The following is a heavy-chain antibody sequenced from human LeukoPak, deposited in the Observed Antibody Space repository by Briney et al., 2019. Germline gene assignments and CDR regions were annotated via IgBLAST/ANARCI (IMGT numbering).Heavy chain of an antibody. Sequence: GRSLRLSCAASGFTFSSYAMPWVRQAPGKGLEWVAVISYDGSNKYYADSVKGRFTNSRDNSKNTMYLQMNSLRAEDTAVYYCAREVTMIVVVIMAPDYWGQGTLVTVSS. CDR2: ISYDGSNK. J-gene: IGHJ4*02. V-gene: IGHV3-30-3*01. CDR3: AREVTMIVVVIMAPDY. CDR1: GFTFSSYA. D-gene: IGHD3-22*01.